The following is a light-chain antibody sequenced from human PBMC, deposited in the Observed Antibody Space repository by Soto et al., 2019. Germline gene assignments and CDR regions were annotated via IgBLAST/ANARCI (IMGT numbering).Light chain of an antibody. Sequence: DIQMTQSPSSLSASLGDRVTITCRASQSISRYLNWYRQKPGKAPELLIYAASSLQSGVPSRFSGSGSGTDFTLTISSLQPEDFATYYCQHYNSYSEAFGQGTKVDI. V-gene: IGKV1-39*01. CDR1: QSISRY. J-gene: IGKJ1*01. CDR2: AAS. CDR3: QHYNSYSEA.